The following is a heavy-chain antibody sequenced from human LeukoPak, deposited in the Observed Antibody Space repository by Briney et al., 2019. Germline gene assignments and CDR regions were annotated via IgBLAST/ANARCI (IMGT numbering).Heavy chain of an antibody. J-gene: IGHJ5*02. Sequence: ASVKVSCKASGYTFTGYYMHWVRQAPGQGLERMGWINPNSGGTNYAQKFQGRVTMTRDTSISTAYMELSRLRSDDTAVYYCARDLDSSSLNWFDPWGQGTLVTVSS. CDR1: GYTFTGYY. D-gene: IGHD6-13*01. CDR2: INPNSGGT. V-gene: IGHV1-2*02. CDR3: ARDLDSSSLNWFDP.